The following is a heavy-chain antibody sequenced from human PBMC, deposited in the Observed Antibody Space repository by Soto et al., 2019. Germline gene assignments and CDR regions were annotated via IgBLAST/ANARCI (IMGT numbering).Heavy chain of an antibody. Sequence: QVQLVQSGAEVKKPGSSVKVSCKASGGTFSSYTISWVRQAPGQGLEWMGRIIPILGIANYAQKFQGRVTIPAKNPTSKPKRGLSVLSSEEPAGYSWARGGLYYFASGAQGPLFPASS. J-gene: IGHJ4*02. CDR2: IIPILGIA. V-gene: IGHV1-69*02. D-gene: IGHD3-16*01. CDR1: GGTFSSYT. CDR3: ARGGLYYFAS.